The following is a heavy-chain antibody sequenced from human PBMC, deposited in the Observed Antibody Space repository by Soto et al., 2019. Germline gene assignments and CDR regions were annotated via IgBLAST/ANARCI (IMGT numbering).Heavy chain of an antibody. V-gene: IGHV3-48*01. CDR3: ARDRKRWFDP. CDR2: ISSSSSTI. Sequence: GGSLRLSCAASGFTFSSYSMNWVRQAPGKGLEWVSYISSSSSTIYYADSVKGRFTISRDNAKNSLYLQMNSLRAEDTAVYYCARDRKRWFDPWGQGTLVTVSS. CDR1: GFTFSSYS. J-gene: IGHJ5*02.